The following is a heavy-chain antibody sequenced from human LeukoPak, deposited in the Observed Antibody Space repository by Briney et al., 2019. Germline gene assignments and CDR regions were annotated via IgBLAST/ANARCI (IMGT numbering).Heavy chain of an antibody. J-gene: IGHJ1*01. CDR1: GGSISSSNW. Sequence: SETLSLTCAVSGGSISSSNWWSWVRQPPGKGLEWIGEVYHSGSTNYNPSLKSRVTISVDKSKNQFSLKLSSVTAADTAVYYCARDADMSSWRGEYFQHWGQGTLVTVSS. V-gene: IGHV4-4*02. CDR3: ARDADMSSWRGEYFQH. CDR2: VYHSGST. D-gene: IGHD6-13*01.